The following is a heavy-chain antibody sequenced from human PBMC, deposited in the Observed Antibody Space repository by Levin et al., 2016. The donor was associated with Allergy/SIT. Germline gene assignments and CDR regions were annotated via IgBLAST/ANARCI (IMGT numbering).Heavy chain of an antibody. J-gene: IGHJ6*02. CDR3: ARNIAAAGYYYYGMDV. V-gene: IGHV3-7*03. CDR2: IKQDGSEK. D-gene: IGHD6-13*01. Sequence: VRQAPGKGLEWVANIKQDGSEKYYVDSVKGRFTISRDNAKNSLYLQMNSLRAEDTAVYYCARNIAAAGYYYYGMDVWGQGTTVTVSS.